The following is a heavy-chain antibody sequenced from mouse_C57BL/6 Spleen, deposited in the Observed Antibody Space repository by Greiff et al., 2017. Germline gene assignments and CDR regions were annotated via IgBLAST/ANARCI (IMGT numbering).Heavy chain of an antibody. CDR2: IDPANGNT. Sequence: EVKLQESVAELVRPGASVKLSCTASGFNIKNTYMHWVKQRPEQGLEWIGRIDPANGNTKYAPKFQGKATITADTSSNTAYLQLSILTSEDTAIYYCAIVYYYGSSLRAMDYWGQGTSVTVSS. CDR3: AIVYYYGSSLRAMDY. CDR1: GFNIKNTY. D-gene: IGHD1-1*01. J-gene: IGHJ4*01. V-gene: IGHV14-3*01.